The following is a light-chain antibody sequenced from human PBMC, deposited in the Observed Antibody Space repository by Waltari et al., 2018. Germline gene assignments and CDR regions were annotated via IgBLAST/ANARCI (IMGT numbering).Light chain of an antibody. CDR1: QSVARS. V-gene: IGKV3-20*01. J-gene: IGKJ1*01. CDR2: DAS. CDR3: QKYVSLPAT. Sequence: EIVLSQSPGTLSLSTGERATLSCRASQSVARSLAWYQQKPGQAPRLLIYDASSRATGIPDRFSGSGSGTDFSLTISRLEPEDFAVYYCQKYVSLPATFGQGTKVEIK.